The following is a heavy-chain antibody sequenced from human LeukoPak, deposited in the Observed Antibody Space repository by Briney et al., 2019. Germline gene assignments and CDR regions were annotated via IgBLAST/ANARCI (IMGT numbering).Heavy chain of an antibody. V-gene: IGHV1-69*13. CDR2: IIPIFGTA. J-gene: IGHJ4*02. CDR1: GGTFSSYA. Sequence: GASVKVSCKASGGTFSSYAISWVRQAPGQGLEWMGGIIPIFGTANYAQKFQGRVTITADESTSTAYMELSSLRSEDTAVYYCARAPYYDSSGYYALDYWGQGTLVTVSS. D-gene: IGHD3-22*01. CDR3: ARAPYYDSSGYYALDY.